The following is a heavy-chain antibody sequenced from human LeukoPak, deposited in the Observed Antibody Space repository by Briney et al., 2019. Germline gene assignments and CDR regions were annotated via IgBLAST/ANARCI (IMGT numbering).Heavy chain of an antibody. CDR3: ARDSHYVNGYYYYGMDV. D-gene: IGHD1-26*01. Sequence: GGSLRLSCAASELTFSSYGMIWVRQAPGKGLEWVSSISSRSTYISYADSVKGRFTISRDNAKNSLYLQMNSLRAEDTAVYYCARDSHYVNGYYYYGMDVWGQGATVTVSS. CDR1: ELTFSSYG. V-gene: IGHV3-21*04. CDR2: ISSRSTYI. J-gene: IGHJ6*02.